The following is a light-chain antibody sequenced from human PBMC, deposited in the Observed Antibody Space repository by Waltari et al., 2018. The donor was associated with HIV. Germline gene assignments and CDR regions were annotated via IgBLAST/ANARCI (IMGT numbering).Light chain of an antibody. CDR1: QGIISY. CDR2: AAS. Sequence: AIRMTQSPSSFSASTGDRVTITCRASQGIISYLAWYQQKPGKAPKLLIYAASTLQSGVPSRFSGSGSGTDFTLTISCLQSEDFATYYCQQYYSYPPWTFGQGTKVEIK. CDR3: QQYYSYPPWT. V-gene: IGKV1-8*01. J-gene: IGKJ1*01.